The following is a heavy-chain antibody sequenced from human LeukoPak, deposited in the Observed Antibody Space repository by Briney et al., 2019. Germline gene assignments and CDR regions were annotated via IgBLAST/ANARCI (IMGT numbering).Heavy chain of an antibody. CDR3: ARDYGSGSYTFGYYYGMDV. D-gene: IGHD3-10*01. J-gene: IGHJ6*02. V-gene: IGHV4-59*01. CDR2: IYYSGGT. Sequence: PSETLSLTCTVSGGSISSYSCSWIRQPPGKGLEWIGYIYYSGGTSYNPSLKSRVTISVDTSKNQFSLKLSSVTAADTAVYYCARDYGSGSYTFGYYYGMDVWGQGTTVTVSS. CDR1: GGSISSYS.